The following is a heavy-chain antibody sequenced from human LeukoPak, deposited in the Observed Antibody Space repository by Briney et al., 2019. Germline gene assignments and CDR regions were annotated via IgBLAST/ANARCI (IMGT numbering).Heavy chain of an antibody. D-gene: IGHD3-10*01. CDR3: AREPTLLWFGVTYNWFDP. CDR1: GGSISSYY. CDR2: IYTSGST. V-gene: IGHV4-4*07. J-gene: IGHJ5*02. Sequence: SETLSLTCTVSGGSISSYYWSWIRQPAGKGLEWIGRIYTSGSTNYNPSLKSRVTMSVDTSKNQFSLKLSSVTAADTAVYYCAREPTLLWFGVTYNWFDPWGQGTLFTVSS.